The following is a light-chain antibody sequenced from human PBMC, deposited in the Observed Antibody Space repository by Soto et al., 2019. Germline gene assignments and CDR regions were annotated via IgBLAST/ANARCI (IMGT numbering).Light chain of an antibody. J-gene: IGKJ2*01. CDR3: QQYTNWPYT. CDR2: DAS. CDR1: QSVSSY. V-gene: IGKV3-11*01. Sequence: EIVLTQSPATLSLSPGERATLSCRASQSVSSYLAWYQQKPGQAPRLLIFDASNRATGIPARFSGSGSGTDFTLTISSLQSEDFAVYSCQQYTNWPYTFGQGTKLEIK.